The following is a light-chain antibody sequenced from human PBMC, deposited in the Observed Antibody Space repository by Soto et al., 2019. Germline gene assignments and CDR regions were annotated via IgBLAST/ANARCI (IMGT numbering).Light chain of an antibody. CDR1: QSVSSY. J-gene: IGKJ5*01. CDR2: DAS. V-gene: IGKV3-11*01. Sequence: EIVLPQSPGTLSLSPGASATLSCRASQSVSSYLAWYQQKTGQAPRLLIYDASNRATGIPARFSGSGSGTDVTLTISSLQPEDFATDDCQQAHSFPITFGQGTRLEI. CDR3: QQAHSFPIT.